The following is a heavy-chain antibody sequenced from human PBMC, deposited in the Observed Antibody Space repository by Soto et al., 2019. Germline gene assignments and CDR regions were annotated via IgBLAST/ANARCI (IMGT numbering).Heavy chain of an antibody. CDR3: ARGRYYDSSGYYGY. Sequence: SSETLSLTCTVTGGSVSSGSYYWSWIRQPPGKGLEWIGYIYYSGSTNYNPSLKSRVTISVDTSKNQFSLKLSSVTAADTAVYYCARGRYYDSSGYYGYWGQGTLVTVSS. V-gene: IGHV4-61*01. CDR2: IYYSGST. CDR1: GGSVSSGSYY. D-gene: IGHD3-22*01. J-gene: IGHJ4*02.